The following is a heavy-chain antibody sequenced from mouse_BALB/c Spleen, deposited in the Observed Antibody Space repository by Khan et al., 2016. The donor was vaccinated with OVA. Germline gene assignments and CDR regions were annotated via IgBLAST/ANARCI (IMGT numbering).Heavy chain of an antibody. CDR1: GYTFTSYN. CDR3: ARIYYDNPYDAMDY. D-gene: IGHD2-1*01. CDR2: IYPGNGDT. J-gene: IGHJ4*01. V-gene: IGHV1-12*01. Sequence: QVQLQQPGAELVKPGASVKMSCKASGYTFTSYNMHWVKQTPGQGLEWIGAIYPGNGDTSYNQKFKGKATLTADKSSSIAYMQLSSLTSEDSAVYYCARIYYDNPYDAMDYWGQGTSVTVSS.